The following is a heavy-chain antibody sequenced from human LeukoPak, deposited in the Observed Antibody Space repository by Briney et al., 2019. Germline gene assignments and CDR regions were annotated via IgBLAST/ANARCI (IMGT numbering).Heavy chain of an antibody. CDR1: GGSISSSSYY. Sequence: SETLSLTCTVSGGSISSSSYYWGWIRQPPGKGLEWIGSIYYSGSTYYNPSLKSRVTISVDTSKNQFSLKLSSVTAADTAVYYCARSIVSSGCRYYYYMDVWGKGTTVTVSS. CDR3: ARSIVSSGCRYYYYMDV. CDR2: IYYSGST. V-gene: IGHV4-39*07. J-gene: IGHJ6*03. D-gene: IGHD3-22*01.